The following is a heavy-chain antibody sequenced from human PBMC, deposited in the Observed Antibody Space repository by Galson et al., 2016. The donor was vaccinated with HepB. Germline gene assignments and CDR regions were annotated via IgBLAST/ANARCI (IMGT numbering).Heavy chain of an antibody. D-gene: IGHD4-23*01. CDR3: ARSGYADNSDWTSFGY. CDR2: ISPSGGST. CDR1: GFTFTMYA. Sequence: SLRLSCAASGFTFTMYAMSWVRQAPGKGLEWVSSISPSGGSTYYADSVKGRFTISRDNSRTTLYLQMNSLRAEDTAVYYCARSGYADNSDWTSFGYWGQGTLVTVSS. V-gene: IGHV3-23*01. J-gene: IGHJ4*02.